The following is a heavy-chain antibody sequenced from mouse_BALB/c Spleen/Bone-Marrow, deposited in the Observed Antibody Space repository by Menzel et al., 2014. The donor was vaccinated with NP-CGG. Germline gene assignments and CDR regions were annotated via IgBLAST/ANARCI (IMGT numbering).Heavy chain of an antibody. J-gene: IGHJ4*01. Sequence: DVKLVESGPELVKPGASMKISCKASGYSFTGYTMNWVKQSHGKSLEWIGLINPYNGGIRYNQKFKGKATLTVDKSSSTAYMEPLSLTSEDSAVYYCARSGYGRYAMDYWGQGTSVTVSS. CDR1: GYSFTGYT. CDR2: INPYNGGI. V-gene: IGHV1-18*01. CDR3: ARSGYGRYAMDY. D-gene: IGHD2-2*01.